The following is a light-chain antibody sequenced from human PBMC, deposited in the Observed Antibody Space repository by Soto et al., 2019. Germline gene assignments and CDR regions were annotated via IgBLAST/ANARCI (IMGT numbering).Light chain of an antibody. V-gene: IGKV3-20*01. Sequence: EIVLTQSPGTLSLSPGERATLSCRASQSVSSSYLAWYQQKPGQAPRLLIYGASSRATGIPDRFSGSGSGTDFKLTISRLEPEAFAVYYCQQYGSSPPITFGHGTRLEIK. CDR3: QQYGSSPPIT. J-gene: IGKJ5*01. CDR2: GAS. CDR1: QSVSSSY.